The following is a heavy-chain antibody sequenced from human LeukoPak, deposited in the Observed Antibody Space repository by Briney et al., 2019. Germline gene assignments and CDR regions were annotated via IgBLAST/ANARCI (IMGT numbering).Heavy chain of an antibody. Sequence: ASVKVSCKASGYTFSGTGWYLHWLRQAPGQGLECMGWIYPNNGATAYAQKFQGRVAMTRDTSISTAYMELRRLRPDDTAVYYCARDGPAQMVEFDYWGQGTLVTVSS. CDR3: ARDGPAQMVEFDY. J-gene: IGHJ4*02. CDR1: GYTFSGTGWY. CDR2: IYPNNGAT. V-gene: IGHV1-2*02. D-gene: IGHD3-10*01.